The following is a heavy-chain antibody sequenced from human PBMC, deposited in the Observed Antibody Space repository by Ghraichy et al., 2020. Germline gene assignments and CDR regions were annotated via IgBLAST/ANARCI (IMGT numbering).Heavy chain of an antibody. V-gene: IGHV4-59*08. CDR1: GGSISSYY. J-gene: IGHJ4*02. D-gene: IGHD3-22*01. CDR3: ARFDGYSYGYRVEEDYYDSSGPKGVFDY. CDR2: IYYSGST. Sequence: SETLSLTCTVSGGSISSYYWSWIRQPPGKGLEWIGYIYYSGSTNYNPSLKSRVTISVDTSKNQFSLKLSSVTAADTAVYYCARFDGYSYGYRVEEDYYDSSGPKGVFDYWGQGTLVTVSS.